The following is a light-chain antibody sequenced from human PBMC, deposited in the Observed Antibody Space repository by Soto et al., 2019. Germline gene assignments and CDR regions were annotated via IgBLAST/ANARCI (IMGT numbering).Light chain of an antibody. CDR3: SSYTTSSTQV. Sequence: QFALTQPASVSGSPGQSITISCTGTSSDVGGYDYVSWYQQQPGKAPKLMIYDVINRPSGVSNRFSGSKSGNTASLTISGLQPEDEADYYCSSYTTSSTQVFGTGTKVNVL. CDR1: SSDVGGYDY. V-gene: IGLV2-14*03. J-gene: IGLJ1*01. CDR2: DVI.